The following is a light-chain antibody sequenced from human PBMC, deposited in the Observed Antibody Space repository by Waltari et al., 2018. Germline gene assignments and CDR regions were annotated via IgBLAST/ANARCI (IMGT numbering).Light chain of an antibody. Sequence: EIVLTKSPATLSVSTGERATLFCRASHSIRNNLAWYQQKPGQAPRLLIYGASTRATGIPARFSGSGSGTEFTLTISSLQSEDFAVYYCQQFNTWWTFGQGTKVEFK. CDR2: GAS. J-gene: IGKJ1*01. CDR1: HSIRNN. V-gene: IGKV3-15*01. CDR3: QQFNTWWT.